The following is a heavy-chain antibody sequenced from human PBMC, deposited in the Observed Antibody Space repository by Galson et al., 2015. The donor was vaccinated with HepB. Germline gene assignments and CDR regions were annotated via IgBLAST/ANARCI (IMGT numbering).Heavy chain of an antibody. CDR1: GYTFRMNG. V-gene: IGHV1-18*01. D-gene: IGHD2/OR15-2a*01. CDR3: ARDREYAFDY. Sequence: SEKVSCKASGYTFRMNGISWVRQAPGQGLEWMGWISASKGNTNYGQKLQDRVTMTTDKSTSTAYMQMRSLTSDDTAIYYCARDREYAFDYWGQGTLVTVSS. J-gene: IGHJ4*02. CDR2: ISASKGNT.